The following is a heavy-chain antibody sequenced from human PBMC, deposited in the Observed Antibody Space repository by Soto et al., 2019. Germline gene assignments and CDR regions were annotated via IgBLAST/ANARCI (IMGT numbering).Heavy chain of an antibody. J-gene: IGHJ4*02. CDR3: AKNSAATIRVGFDY. V-gene: IGHV3-23*01. D-gene: IGHD5-12*01. CDR1: GFTFATYT. Sequence: GGSLRLSCAASGFTFATYTMSWVRQTPGKGLERVSAITGSDGRTYYADSVKGRFTISRDNSKNTLYLQMNSLGAEDTAVYYCAKNSAATIRVGFDYWGQGTLVTVSS. CDR2: ITGSDGRT.